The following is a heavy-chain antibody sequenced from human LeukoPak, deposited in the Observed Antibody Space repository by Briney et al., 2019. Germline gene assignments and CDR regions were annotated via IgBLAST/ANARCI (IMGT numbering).Heavy chain of an antibody. Sequence: SGPTLVNPTQTLTLTCTFSGFSLSTSGMCVSWIRQPPGKALEWLARIDWDDDKYYSTSLKTRLTTSKDTSKNQVVLTMTNMDPVDTATYYCARMRGGSSIDYWGQGTLVTVSS. CDR1: GFSLSTSGMC. CDR2: IDWDDDK. CDR3: ARMRGGSSIDY. D-gene: IGHD1-26*01. V-gene: IGHV2-70*11. J-gene: IGHJ4*02.